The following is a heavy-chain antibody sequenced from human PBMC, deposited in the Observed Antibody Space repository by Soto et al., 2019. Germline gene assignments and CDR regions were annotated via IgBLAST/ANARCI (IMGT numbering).Heavy chain of an antibody. D-gene: IGHD2-2*03. CDR1: GFTFYTYA. CDR2: IGPGGGDI. J-gene: IGHJ4*01. Sequence: EVHVLESGGGLVQPGGSLRLSCVGSGFTFYTYAMAWVRQAQGKGLEWVSSIGPGGGDISYSDSVKGRFSVSRDNSKATLYLQMTALRAYSTAVYFFAITTFGYYPFDSWGHGTVVTVSS. V-gene: IGHV3-23*01. CDR3: AITTFGYYPFDS.